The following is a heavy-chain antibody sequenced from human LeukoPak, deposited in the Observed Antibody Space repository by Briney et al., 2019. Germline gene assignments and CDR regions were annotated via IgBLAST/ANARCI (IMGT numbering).Heavy chain of an antibody. CDR3: VSRDAYKPHYFIDV. D-gene: IGHD5-24*01. V-gene: IGHV3-15*01. CDR1: EFNFDIAW. J-gene: IGHJ6*03. CDR2: IKSKNDGATT. Sequence: GGALRLSCAVSEFNFDIAWMNGVRQAPGEGVGWVGRIKSKNDGATTDYAAPVRGRFTISIDDSKNTLYLQMNNLKTEDTAVYYCVSRDAYKPHYFIDVWGKGTTVTVSS.